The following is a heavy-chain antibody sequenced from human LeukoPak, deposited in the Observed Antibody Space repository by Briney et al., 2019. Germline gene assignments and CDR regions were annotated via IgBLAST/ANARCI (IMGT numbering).Heavy chain of an antibody. CDR1: GFTFSNYD. V-gene: IGHV3-30*02. CDR2: IRYDGSDK. D-gene: IGHD5-24*01. J-gene: IGHJ3*02. Sequence: GGSLRLSCAASGFTFSNYDMHWVRQAPGKGLQWVAFIRYDGSDKYYVDSVRGRFTISRDNSRNILYLQVNSLTVEDTAVYYCAKNRAGHTYAVAFEIWGQGTMVRVSS. CDR3: AKNRAGHTYAVAFEI.